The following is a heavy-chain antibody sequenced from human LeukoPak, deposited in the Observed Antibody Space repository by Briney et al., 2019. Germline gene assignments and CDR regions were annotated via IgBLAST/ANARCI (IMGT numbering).Heavy chain of an antibody. CDR2: INPNSGGT. CDR3: ARSGYSSSVSWSDY. V-gene: IGHV1-2*02. J-gene: IGHJ4*02. Sequence: ASVKVSCKASGYTFTGYYMHWVRQAPGQGLEWMGWINPNSGGTNYAQKFQGRVTMTTDTSTSTAYMELRSLRSDDTAVYYCARSGYSSSVSWSDYWGQGTLVTVSS. D-gene: IGHD6-6*01. CDR1: GYTFTGYY.